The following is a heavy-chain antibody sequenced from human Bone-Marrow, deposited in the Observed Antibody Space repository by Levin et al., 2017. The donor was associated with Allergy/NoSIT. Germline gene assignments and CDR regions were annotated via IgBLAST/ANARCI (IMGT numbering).Heavy chain of an antibody. CDR2: IWYDGTNK. J-gene: IGHJ4*02. CDR1: GFTFSDSG. CDR3: ARDGANGIMGSFDY. V-gene: IGHV3-33*01. Sequence: LSLTCAVSGFTFSDSGMHWVRMLPGKGLEWVAVIWYDGTNKYYADSVKGRFTISRDNSKNTLYIEMNSLRGDDTAVYFCARDGANGIMGSFDYWGQGALVTVSS. D-gene: IGHD4/OR15-4a*01.